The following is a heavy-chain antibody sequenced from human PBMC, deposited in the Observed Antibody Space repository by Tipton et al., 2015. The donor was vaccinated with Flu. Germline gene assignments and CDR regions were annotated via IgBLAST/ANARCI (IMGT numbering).Heavy chain of an antibody. Sequence: TLSLTCIVSGGSIRSTNYFCAWIRQPPGKRLELIGSIYPSGTTYYNPSLKSRVTISVDTSKSQFSLKLRSVTAADTAVYYCARLSYYDVDLKNFYFDYWGQGALVTVSS. D-gene: IGHD3-10*02. CDR2: IYPSGTT. J-gene: IGHJ4*02. V-gene: IGHV4-39*01. CDR3: ARLSYYDVDLKNFYFDY. CDR1: GGSIRSTNYF.